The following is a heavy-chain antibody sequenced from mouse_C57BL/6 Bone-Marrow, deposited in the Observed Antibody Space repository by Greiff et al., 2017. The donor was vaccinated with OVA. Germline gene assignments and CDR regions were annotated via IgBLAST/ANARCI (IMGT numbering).Heavy chain of an antibody. CDR3: SCLLWFPYWYFDV. J-gene: IGHJ1*03. V-gene: IGHV14-3*01. Sequence: VQLQQSVAELVRPGASVKLSCTASGFNIKNTYMHWVKQRPEQGLEWIGRIDPANGNTKYAPKFQGKATITADTSSNTAYLQLSSLTSEDTALDFWSCLLWFPYWYFDVWGTGTTVTVSS. D-gene: IGHD2-2*01. CDR2: IDPANGNT. CDR1: GFNIKNTY.